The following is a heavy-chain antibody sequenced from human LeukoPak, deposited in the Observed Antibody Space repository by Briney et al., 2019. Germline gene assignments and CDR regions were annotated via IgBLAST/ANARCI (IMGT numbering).Heavy chain of an antibody. CDR1: GFTFNSYG. D-gene: IGHD3-10*02. CDR3: AKALFGDRRVGAFDI. CDR2: ISGSGGST. Sequence: GGSLRLSCAASGFTFNSYGMSWVRQAPGKGLEWVSTISGSGGSTYYADSVKGRFTISRDNSKNTLYLQMNSLRAEDTAIYYCAKALFGDRRVGAFDIWGLGTMLTVSS. J-gene: IGHJ3*02. V-gene: IGHV3-23*01.